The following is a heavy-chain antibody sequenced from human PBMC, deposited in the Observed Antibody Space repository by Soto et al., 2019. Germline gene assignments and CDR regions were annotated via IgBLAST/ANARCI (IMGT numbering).Heavy chain of an antibody. CDR2: IYWDDSK. D-gene: IGHD1-26*01. J-gene: IGHJ4*02. Sequence: QITLKESGPTLVKPTQTLTLTCTFSGFSLTIARVGVGWFRQPPGEALEWLAVIYWDDSKTYRPSLESRLTITKDTSKNQVALTMTNMDSLDTATYYCAHAYGGRSLYWGQGTLVTVSS. CDR3: AHAYGGRSLY. V-gene: IGHV2-5*02. CDR1: GFSLTIARVG.